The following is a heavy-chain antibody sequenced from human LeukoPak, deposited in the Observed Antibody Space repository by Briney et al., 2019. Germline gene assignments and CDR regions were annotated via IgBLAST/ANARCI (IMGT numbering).Heavy chain of an antibody. CDR2: IYTSGST. D-gene: IGHD4-11*01. Sequence: SETLSLTCTVSGGSINSYYWSWIRQPPGKGLEWIGYIYTSGSTNYNPSLKSRVTISVDTSKNQFSLKLSSVTAADTAVYYCASGTLYSNFYDYWGQGTLVTVSS. V-gene: IGHV4-4*09. CDR1: GGSINSYY. J-gene: IGHJ4*02. CDR3: ASGTLYSNFYDY.